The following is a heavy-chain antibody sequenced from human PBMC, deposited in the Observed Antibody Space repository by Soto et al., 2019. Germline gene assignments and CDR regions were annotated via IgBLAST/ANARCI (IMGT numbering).Heavy chain of an antibody. CDR3: ARHSGEGYYYYYMDV. CDR2: IYPGDSDT. Sequence: GESLKISCKGSGYSFTSYWIGWVRQMPGKGLEWMGIIYPGDSDTRYSPSFQGQVTISADKSISTAYLQWSSLKASDTAMYYCARHSGEGYYYYYMDVWGKGTTVTVSS. CDR1: GYSFTSYW. D-gene: IGHD3-10*01. J-gene: IGHJ6*03. V-gene: IGHV5-51*01.